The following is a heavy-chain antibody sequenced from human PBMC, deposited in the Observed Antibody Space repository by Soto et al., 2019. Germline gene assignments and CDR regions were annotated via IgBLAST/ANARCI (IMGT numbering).Heavy chain of an antibody. J-gene: IGHJ4*02. CDR3: ATAISSPFSNFDY. V-gene: IGHV3-7*01. CDR2: IKEDASEE. Sequence: EVQLVQSGGDLFQPGGSLRLSCVASGFTYSTYWMTWVRQAPGMGLEWVAGIKEDASEELYVDSVKGRFSVSRDNAKNSLYLQLNSLSAEDTAVYYCATAISSPFSNFDYCGQGSLVTVSS. D-gene: IGHD2-2*01. CDR1: GFTYSTYW.